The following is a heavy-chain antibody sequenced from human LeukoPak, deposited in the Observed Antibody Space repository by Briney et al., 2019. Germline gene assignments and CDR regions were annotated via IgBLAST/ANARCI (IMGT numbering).Heavy chain of an antibody. D-gene: IGHD3-3*01. CDR1: GFTFSSYS. CDR3: ERGGITLFAIQGGWFDP. V-gene: IGHV3-48*01. Sequence: GGSLRLSCAASGFTFSSYSMNWVRQAPGKGLEWVSYISSSSSTIYYADSVKGRFTISRDNAKNSLYLKMNRLRAEDTAVYYCERGGITLFAIQGGWFDPWGQGTLVTVSS. J-gene: IGHJ5*02. CDR2: ISSSSSTI.